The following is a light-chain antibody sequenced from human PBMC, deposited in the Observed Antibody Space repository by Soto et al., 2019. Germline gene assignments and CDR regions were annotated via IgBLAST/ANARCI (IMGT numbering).Light chain of an antibody. CDR1: SSDVGGYNY. V-gene: IGLV2-11*01. CDR3: CSYAGNTIFV. Sequence: QSALTQPRSVSGSPGQSVTISCTGTSSDVGGYNYVSWYQQHPGKAPKLMIYDVSKRPSGVPDRFSGSKSGNTASLTISGLQAEDEADYYCCSYAGNTIFVFGGGTKLTVL. CDR2: DVS. J-gene: IGLJ2*01.